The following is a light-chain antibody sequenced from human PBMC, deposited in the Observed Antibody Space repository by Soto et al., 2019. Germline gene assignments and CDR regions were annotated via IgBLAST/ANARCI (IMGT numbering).Light chain of an antibody. V-gene: IGLV2-14*01. CDR2: EVN. CDR3: SSYASSSFYV. Sequence: QSALTQPASVSGSPGQSITISCTGTSSDVGGYSYVSWYQHHPGKAPKLMIYEVNNRPSGVSNRFSGSKSGNTASLTISGLQAEDEADYYCSSYASSSFYVFGTGTKLTVL. CDR1: SSDVGGYSY. J-gene: IGLJ1*01.